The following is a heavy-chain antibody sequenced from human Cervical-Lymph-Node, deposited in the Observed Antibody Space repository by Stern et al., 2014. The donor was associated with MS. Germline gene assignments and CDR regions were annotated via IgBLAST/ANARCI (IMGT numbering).Heavy chain of an antibody. Sequence: QVQLVQSGAEVKKPGASVKVSCKVSGYTLTELSMHWVRQAPGKGLEWMGGFDPEDGETIYAHKFQGRVTMTEDTSKDTAYMELSSLRSEDTAVYYCATAAMTTVTTYYFDYWGQGTLVTVSS. D-gene: IGHD4-17*01. CDR2: FDPEDGET. J-gene: IGHJ4*02. CDR3: ATAAMTTVTTYYFDY. V-gene: IGHV1-24*01. CDR1: GYTLTELS.